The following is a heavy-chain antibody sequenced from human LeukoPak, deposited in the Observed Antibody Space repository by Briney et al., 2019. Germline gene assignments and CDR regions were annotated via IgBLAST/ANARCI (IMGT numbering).Heavy chain of an antibody. V-gene: IGHV3-53*01. CDR2: IYSGGNT. CDR3: ATNIGGYDSDYYYYYMDV. CDR1: GFTVSSNY. Sequence: GGSLRLSCAASGFTVSSNYMSWVRQDPGKGLEWVSVIYSGGNTYYADSVKGRFTISRDNSKNTLYFQMNSLRAEDTAVYYCATNIGGYDSDYYYYYMDVWGKGTMVTVSS. J-gene: IGHJ6*03. D-gene: IGHD5-12*01.